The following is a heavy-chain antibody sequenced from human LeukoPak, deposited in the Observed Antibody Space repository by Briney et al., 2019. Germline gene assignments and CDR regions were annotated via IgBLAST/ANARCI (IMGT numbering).Heavy chain of an antibody. J-gene: IGHJ4*02. CDR2: ISYDGSNK. Sequence: GGSLRLSCASSVFTFSSYGMHCVRPAPGKGREWVAVISYDGSNKYYADSLKGRFTISRDNSKNTLYLQMNSLRSEDTAVYYCAKGAIYYDSSGFTFSDYWGQGTLVTVSS. V-gene: IGHV3-30*18. CDR3: AKGAIYYDSSGFTFSDY. D-gene: IGHD3-22*01. CDR1: VFTFSSYG.